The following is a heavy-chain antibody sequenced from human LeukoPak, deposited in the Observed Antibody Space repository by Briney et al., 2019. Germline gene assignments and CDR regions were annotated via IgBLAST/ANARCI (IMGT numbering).Heavy chain of an antibody. CDR2: ISAYNGNT. CDR3: ARVPFLTGSGSPDY. V-gene: IGHV1-18*01. Sequence: GASVKVSCKASGYTFTSYGISWVRQAPGQGLEWMGWISAYNGNTNYAQKLQGRDTMTTDTSTSTAYMELRSLRSDDTAVYYCARVPFLTGSGSPDYWGQGTLVTVSS. J-gene: IGHJ4*02. D-gene: IGHD3-10*01. CDR1: GYTFTSYG.